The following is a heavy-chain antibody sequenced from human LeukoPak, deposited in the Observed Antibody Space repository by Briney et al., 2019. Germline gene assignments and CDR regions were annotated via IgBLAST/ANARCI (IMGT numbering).Heavy chain of an antibody. J-gene: IGHJ4*02. D-gene: IGHD6-19*01. CDR1: GFTFSSYW. CDR2: IKQDGSEK. Sequence: PGGSLRLSCAASGFTFSSYWMSWVRQAPGKGLEWVANIKQDGSEKYYVDSVKGRFTISRDNSKNTLYLQMNSLRAEDTAVYYCARDNGYSSGWYDYWGQGTLVTVSS. V-gene: IGHV3-7*01. CDR3: ARDNGYSSGWYDY.